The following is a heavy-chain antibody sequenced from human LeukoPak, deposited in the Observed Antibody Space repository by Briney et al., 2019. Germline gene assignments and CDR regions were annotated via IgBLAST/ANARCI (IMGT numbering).Heavy chain of an antibody. Sequence: ASVKVSCKASGYTFTTHDLTWVRQATGQGLEWMGWMNPGSGDTAYAQKFQGRVTMTRDTSMSTAYMELNSLGSEDTAVYYCARETYYYDSSGHNWFDPWGQGTLVTVSS. J-gene: IGHJ5*02. D-gene: IGHD3-22*01. V-gene: IGHV1-8*01. CDR1: GYTFTTHD. CDR3: ARETYYYDSSGHNWFDP. CDR2: MNPGSGDT.